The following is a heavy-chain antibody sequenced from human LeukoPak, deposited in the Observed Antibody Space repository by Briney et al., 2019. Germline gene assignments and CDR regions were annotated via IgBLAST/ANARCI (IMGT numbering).Heavy chain of an antibody. D-gene: IGHD1-14*01. V-gene: IGHV4-59*12. Sequence: SETLSLTCTVSGGSISSYYWSWIRQPPGKGLEWIGSIYYSGSTYYNPSLKSRVTISVDTSKNQFSLKLSSVTAADTAVYYCARVGNPSNYYYYYMDVWGKGTTVTVSS. CDR1: GGSISSYY. CDR3: ARVGNPSNYYYYYMDV. J-gene: IGHJ6*03. CDR2: IYYSGST.